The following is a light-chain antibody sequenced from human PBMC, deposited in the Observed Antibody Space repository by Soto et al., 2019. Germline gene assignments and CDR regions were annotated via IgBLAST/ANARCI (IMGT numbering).Light chain of an antibody. CDR3: HQYHSAPYT. Sequence: DIVMTQSPDSLAVSLGERATINCKSSQSVLYSSNNKNYLAWYQQKPGQSPKLLIYWASTRESGVPDRFSGSGSGTDFTLTISSLQAEDVAVYYCHQYHSAPYTFGQGTKLEIK. J-gene: IGKJ2*01. CDR2: WAS. V-gene: IGKV4-1*01. CDR1: QSVLYSSNNKNY.